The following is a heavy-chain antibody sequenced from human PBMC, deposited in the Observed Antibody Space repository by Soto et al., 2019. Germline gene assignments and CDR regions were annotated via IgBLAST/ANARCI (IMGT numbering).Heavy chain of an antibody. Sequence: ASVKVSCKASGYTFTGYYMHWVRQAPGQGLEWMGWINPNSGGTNYAQKFQGWVTMTRDTSISTAYMELSRLRSDGTAVYYCARDSVAVTTSSYYYYGMDVWGQGTTVTVSS. CDR2: INPNSGGT. D-gene: IGHD4-4*01. CDR3: ARDSVAVTTSSYYYYGMDV. J-gene: IGHJ6*02. CDR1: GYTFTGYY. V-gene: IGHV1-2*04.